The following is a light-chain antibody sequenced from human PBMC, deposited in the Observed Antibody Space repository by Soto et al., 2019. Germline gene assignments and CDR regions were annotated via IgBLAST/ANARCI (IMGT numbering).Light chain of an antibody. CDR3: QQVESYPST. Sequence: IQLTQTPSSLSASVGDRVTITCRASQGISSFLAWYQQKPGKAPKLLIYAASSLQSGVPSRFSGSGFGTDFTLTITSLQPEDFATCYCQQVESYPSTFGGGTKVEMK. CDR1: QGISSF. J-gene: IGKJ4*01. V-gene: IGKV1-9*01. CDR2: AAS.